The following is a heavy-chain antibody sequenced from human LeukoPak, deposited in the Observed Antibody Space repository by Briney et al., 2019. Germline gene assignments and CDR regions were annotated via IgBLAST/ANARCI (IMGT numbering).Heavy chain of an antibody. CDR2: INPNSGGT. CDR1: GYTFTGYY. D-gene: IGHD4-23*01. Sequence: ASVKVSCKASGYTFTGYYMHWVRQAPGQGLEWMGWINPNSGGTNYAQKFQGRVTMTRDTSISTACMELSRLRSDDTAVYYCATVYGGNSGVKAGYFDYWGQGTLVTVSS. CDR3: ATVYGGNSGVKAGYFDY. V-gene: IGHV1-2*02. J-gene: IGHJ4*02.